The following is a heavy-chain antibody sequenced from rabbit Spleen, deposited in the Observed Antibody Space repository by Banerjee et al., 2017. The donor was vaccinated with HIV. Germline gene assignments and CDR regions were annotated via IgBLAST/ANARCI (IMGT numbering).Heavy chain of an antibody. J-gene: IGHJ6*01. V-gene: IGHV1S40*01. CDR3: ARDSGTSFSSYGMDL. Sequence: QSLEESGGDLVKPGASLTLTCTASEFSFSSDAMCWVRQAPGKGLEWIACIYIGSSGSTYYATWAKGRFTISKISSTTVTLQMTSLTVADTATYFCARDSGTSFSSYGMDLWGQGTLSPS. D-gene: IGHD8-1*01. CDR1: EFSFSSDA. CDR2: IYIGSSGST.